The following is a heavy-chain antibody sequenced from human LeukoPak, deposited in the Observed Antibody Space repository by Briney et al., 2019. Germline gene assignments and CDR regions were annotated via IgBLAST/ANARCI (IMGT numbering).Heavy chain of an antibody. V-gene: IGHV3-21*01. CDR3: ARDGVAVAGLDY. J-gene: IGHJ4*02. CDR2: ISSSSSYI. Sequence: VGSLRLSCAASGFTFSSYSMNWVRQAPGKGLEWVSSISSSSSYIYYADSVKGRFTISRDNAKNSLYLQMNSLRAEDTAVYYCARDGVAVAGLDYWGQGTLVTVSS. CDR1: GFTFSSYS. D-gene: IGHD6-19*01.